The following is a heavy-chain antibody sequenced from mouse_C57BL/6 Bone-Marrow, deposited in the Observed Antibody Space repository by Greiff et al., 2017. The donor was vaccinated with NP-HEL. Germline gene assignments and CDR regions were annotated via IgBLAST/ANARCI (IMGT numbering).Heavy chain of an antibody. CDR2: IYPGGGYT. V-gene: IGHV1-63*01. J-gene: IGHJ2*01. Sequence: VQLQESGAELVRPGTSVKMSCKASGYTFTNYWIGWAKQRPGHGLEWIGDIYPGGGYTNYNEKFKGQATLTADKSSSTAYMQFSSLTSEDAAIYYCARQDYGFDYWGQGTTLTVSS. CDR1: GYTFTNYW. D-gene: IGHD1-1*01. CDR3: ARQDYGFDY.